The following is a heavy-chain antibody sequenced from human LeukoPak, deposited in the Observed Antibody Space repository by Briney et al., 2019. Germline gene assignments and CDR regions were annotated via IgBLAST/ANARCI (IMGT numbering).Heavy chain of an antibody. CDR1: GGSISSYY. V-gene: IGHV4-59*01. J-gene: IGHJ5*02. D-gene: IGHD6-19*01. CDR2: IYYSGTT. CDR3: AKIDRGYSSGWSGFDP. Sequence: QASETLSLTCTVSGGSISSYYWSWIRQPPGKGLEWIGYIYYSGTTNYNPSLKSRVTMSVDTSKNQFSLKLSSVTAADTAVYYCAKIDRGYSSGWSGFDPWGQGTLVTVSS.